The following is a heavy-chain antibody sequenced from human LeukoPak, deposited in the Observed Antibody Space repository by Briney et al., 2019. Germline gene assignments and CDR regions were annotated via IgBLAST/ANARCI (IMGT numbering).Heavy chain of an antibody. D-gene: IGHD6-19*01. Sequence: SETLSLTCAVYGGSFSGYHWSWIRQPPGKGLEWIGEINHSGSTNYNPSLKSRVTISVDTSKNQFSLKLSSVTAADTAVYYCARGAAGNVRDFDYWGQGTLVTVSS. CDR1: GGSFSGYH. CDR2: INHSGST. J-gene: IGHJ4*02. CDR3: ARGAAGNVRDFDY. V-gene: IGHV4-34*01.